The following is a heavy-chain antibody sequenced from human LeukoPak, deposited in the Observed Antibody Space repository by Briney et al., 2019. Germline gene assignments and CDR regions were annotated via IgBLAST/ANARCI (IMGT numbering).Heavy chain of an antibody. V-gene: IGHV1-2*02. D-gene: IGHD3-3*01. CDR3: ARGSPGAYYYDFWSGYYTPIDY. CDR1: GYTFTGYY. J-gene: IGHJ4*02. Sequence: ASVKVSCKASGYTFTGYYMHWVRQAPGQGLEWMGWINPNSGGTNYAQKFQGRVTMTRDTSISTAYMELSRLKSDDTAVYYCARGSPGAYYYDFWSGYYTPIDYWGQGTLVTVSS. CDR2: INPNSGGT.